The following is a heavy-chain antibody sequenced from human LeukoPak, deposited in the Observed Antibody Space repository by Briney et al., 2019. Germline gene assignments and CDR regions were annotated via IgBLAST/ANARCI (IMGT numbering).Heavy chain of an antibody. CDR3: ARGVFRTGYSSGWPLI. J-gene: IGHJ4*02. CDR1: GYTFTSYD. Sequence: GASVKVSCKASGYTFTSYDISWVRQATGQGLEWMGWMNPYSGNTDYAQKLQGRVTMTRNTSISTAYMELSSLRSEDTAVYYCARGVFRTGYSSGWPLIWGQGTLVTVSS. V-gene: IGHV1-8*01. CDR2: MNPYSGNT. D-gene: IGHD6-19*01.